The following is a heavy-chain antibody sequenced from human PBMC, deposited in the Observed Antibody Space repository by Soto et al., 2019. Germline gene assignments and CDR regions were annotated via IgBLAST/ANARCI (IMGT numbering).Heavy chain of an antibody. V-gene: IGHV1-18*01. CDR1: GYTLTSYG. J-gene: IGHJ4*02. D-gene: IGHD6-13*01. CDR2: INPYNGNT. CDR3: ARVGVGLAAPRVWPY. Sequence: PSVKVSCKASGYTLTSYGISWVRQAPGQGLEWMAWINPYNGNTKYAEKFLGRVTVTTDTSTATAYMEVRSLTSDDTAVFYCARVGVGLAAPRVWPYWGQGTPVTVSS.